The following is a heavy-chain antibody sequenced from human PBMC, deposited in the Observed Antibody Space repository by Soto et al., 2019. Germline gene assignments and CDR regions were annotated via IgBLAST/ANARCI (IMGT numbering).Heavy chain of an antibody. D-gene: IGHD3-22*01. Sequence: SVKVSCKASGGTFSSYAISWVRQARGQRLEWIGWIVVGSGNTNYAQKFQERVTITRDMSTSTAYMELSSLRSEDTAVYYCAADPTYYYDSSGYYYPSPFDYWGQGTMVTVSS. J-gene: IGHJ4*02. CDR1: GGTFSSYA. CDR3: AADPTYYYDSSGYYYPSPFDY. CDR2: IVVGSGNT. V-gene: IGHV1-58*02.